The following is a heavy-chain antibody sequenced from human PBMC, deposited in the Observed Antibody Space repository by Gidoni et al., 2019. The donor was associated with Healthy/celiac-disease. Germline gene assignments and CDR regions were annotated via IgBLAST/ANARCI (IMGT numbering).Heavy chain of an antibody. CDR3: AKDLGYCSGGSCYSPWFDP. Sequence: EVQLLESGGGLVQPGGSLRLSCAASGFPFSSYAMSWVRQAPGKGLEWVSAISGSGGSTYYADSVKGRFTISRDNSKNTLYLQMNSLRAEDTAVYYCAKDLGYCSGGSCYSPWFDPWGQGTLVTVSS. CDR1: GFPFSSYA. J-gene: IGHJ5*02. CDR2: ISGSGGST. D-gene: IGHD2-15*01. V-gene: IGHV3-23*01.